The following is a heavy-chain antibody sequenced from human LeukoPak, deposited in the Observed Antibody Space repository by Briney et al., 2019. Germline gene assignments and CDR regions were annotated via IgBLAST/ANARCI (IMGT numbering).Heavy chain of an antibody. D-gene: IGHD3-22*01. CDR1: GDSISSSSYY. CDR3: ARKASTMIIVV. V-gene: IGHV4-39*07. J-gene: IGHJ4*02. CDR2: IYYRGST. Sequence: SETLSLTCTVSGDSISSSSYYWGWIRQPPGKGLEWIGTIYYRGSTSYNPSLKSRVTISVDTSKNQLSLKLSSVTAADTAVYYCARKASTMIIVVWGQGTLVTVSS.